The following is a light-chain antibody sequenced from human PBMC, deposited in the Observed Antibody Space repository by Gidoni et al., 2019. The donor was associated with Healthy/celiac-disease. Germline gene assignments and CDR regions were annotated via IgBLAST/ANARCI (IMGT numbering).Light chain of an antibody. J-gene: IGKJ2*01. CDR3: QQYGSSPPYT. CDR1: QSVSSSY. V-gene: IGKV3-20*01. Sequence: EIVLTHSPGTLSLSPGERATLSCRAMQSVSSSYLAGYQQKPGQAPRLLIYGASSRATGIPDRISGSGSGTDFTLTISRLEPEDFAVYYCQQYGSSPPYTFGQGTKLEIK. CDR2: GAS.